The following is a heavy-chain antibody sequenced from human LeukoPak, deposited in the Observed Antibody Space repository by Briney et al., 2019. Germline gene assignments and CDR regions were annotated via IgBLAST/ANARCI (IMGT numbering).Heavy chain of an antibody. CDR1: GFTFSCYA. CDR3: AKDISRIAAAGEYFQH. Sequence: GGSLRLSCAASGFTFSCYAMSWVRQAPGKGLEWVSAISGSGGSTYYADSVKGRFTISRDNSKNTLYLQMNSLRAEDTAVYYCAKDISRIAAAGEYFQHWGQGTLVTVSS. CDR2: ISGSGGST. J-gene: IGHJ1*01. V-gene: IGHV3-23*01. D-gene: IGHD6-13*01.